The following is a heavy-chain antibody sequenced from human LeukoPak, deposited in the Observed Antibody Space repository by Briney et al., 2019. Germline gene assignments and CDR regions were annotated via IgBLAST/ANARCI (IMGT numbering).Heavy chain of an antibody. CDR2: ISSSGSTI. CDR3: ARAQQQLVYSWFDP. D-gene: IGHD6-13*01. V-gene: IGHV3-48*03. Sequence: PGGSLRLSCAASGFTFSSYEMNWVRQAPGKGLEWVSYISSSGSTIYYADSVKGRFSISRDNSKNTLYLQMNSLRADDTAVYYCARAQQQLVYSWFDPWGQGTLVTVSS. J-gene: IGHJ5*02. CDR1: GFTFSSYE.